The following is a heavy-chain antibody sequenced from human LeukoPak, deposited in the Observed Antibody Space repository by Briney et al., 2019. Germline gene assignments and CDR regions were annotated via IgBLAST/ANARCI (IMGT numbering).Heavy chain of an antibody. CDR1: GFTFNTFN. CDR3: APGHSDLLAASHTWTPDY. D-gene: IGHD2-15*01. Sequence: GGSLRLSCAASGFTFNTFNMSWVRQAPGKGLEWVSSISSGGDYIYYADSVKGRFTTSRDNAKNSVYLQLNSLRAEDTAVYYCAPGHSDLLAASHTWTPDYWGQGTLVTAPS. J-gene: IGHJ4*02. CDR2: ISSGGDYI. V-gene: IGHV3-21*01.